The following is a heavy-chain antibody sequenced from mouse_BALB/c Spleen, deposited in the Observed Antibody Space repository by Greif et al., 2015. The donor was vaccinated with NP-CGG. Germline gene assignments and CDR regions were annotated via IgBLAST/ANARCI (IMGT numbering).Heavy chain of an antibody. CDR2: ISTYYGDA. D-gene: IGHD4-1*01. Sequence: QVQLQQSGAELVRPGVSVKISCKGSGYTFTDYAMHWVKQSHAKSLEWIGVISTYYGDASYNQKFKGKATMTVDKSSSTAYMELARLTSEDSAIYYCARGELGRDFDYWGQGTTLTVSS. V-gene: IGHV1S137*01. CDR1: GYTFTDYA. J-gene: IGHJ2*01. CDR3: ARGELGRDFDY.